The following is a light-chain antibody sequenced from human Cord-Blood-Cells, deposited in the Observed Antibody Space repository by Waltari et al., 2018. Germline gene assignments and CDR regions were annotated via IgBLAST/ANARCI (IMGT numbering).Light chain of an antibody. J-gene: IGLJ2*01. CDR3: SSYTSSSTWV. CDR1: SSDVGSYNR. CDR2: GVS. V-gene: IGLV2-18*02. Sequence: QSALTQPPSVSGSPGQSVTISCTGTSSDVGSYNRVSWYQQPPGTAPKRMIYGVSNRPSGVPDRFSGSKSGNTASLTISELQAEDEADYYCSSYTSSSTWVFGGGTKLTVL.